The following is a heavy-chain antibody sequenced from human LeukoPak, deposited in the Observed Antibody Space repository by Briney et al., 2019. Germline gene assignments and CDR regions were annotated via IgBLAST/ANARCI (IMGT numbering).Heavy chain of an antibody. Sequence: SETLSLTCTVSGGSISSYYWSWIRQPPGKGLEWVGYLYYSGSTNYNPSLKSRVTISVGTSKNEFSLKLRSVTAADTAVYYCARSRVKERISYGGNDPNYFDYWGQGTLVTVSS. J-gene: IGHJ4*02. CDR2: LYYSGST. CDR3: ARSRVKERISYGGNDPNYFDY. CDR1: GGSISSYY. V-gene: IGHV4-59*01. D-gene: IGHD4-23*01.